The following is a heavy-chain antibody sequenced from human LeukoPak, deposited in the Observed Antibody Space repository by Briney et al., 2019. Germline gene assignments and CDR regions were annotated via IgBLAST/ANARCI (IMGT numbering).Heavy chain of an antibody. Sequence: GESLEISCQASGYSFSSDWIAGVRKLHGKGLEGMGTIFPIDSETTYSPSFQGQVTISADKSISTAYLQWSSLKASDTAMYYCTRGCSGGSCSRDAMDVWGQGTMVTVSS. CDR3: TRGCSGGSCSRDAMDV. CDR1: GYSFSSDW. V-gene: IGHV5-51*01. D-gene: IGHD2-15*01. J-gene: IGHJ6*02. CDR2: IFPIDSET.